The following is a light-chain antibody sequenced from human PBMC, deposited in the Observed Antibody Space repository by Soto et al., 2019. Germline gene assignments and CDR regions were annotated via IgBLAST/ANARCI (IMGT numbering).Light chain of an antibody. CDR2: AAS. CDR1: QGISSY. J-gene: IGKJ1*01. V-gene: IGKV1-9*01. CDR3: QQYSVYWT. Sequence: DIQLTQSPSFLSASLGDRVTITCRASQGISSYLAWYQQKPGTAPKLLIYAASTLQSGVPSRFSGSGSGTEFTLTINSLQPDDFATYYCQQYSVYWTFGQGTKVDIK.